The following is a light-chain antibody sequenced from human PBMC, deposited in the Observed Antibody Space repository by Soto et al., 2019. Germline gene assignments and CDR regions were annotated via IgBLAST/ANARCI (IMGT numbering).Light chain of an antibody. V-gene: IGKV1-33*01. J-gene: IGKJ4*01. CDR3: QQYDNLPLT. CDR2: DAS. Sequence: DIQMTQSPSSLSASVGDRVTITCQASQDIKNYLNWYQQKSGKAPKLLIYDASDLETGVPSRFSGSGSGTDFTFTINSLQPEGIATYYCQQYDNLPLTFGGGTKVDI. CDR1: QDIKNY.